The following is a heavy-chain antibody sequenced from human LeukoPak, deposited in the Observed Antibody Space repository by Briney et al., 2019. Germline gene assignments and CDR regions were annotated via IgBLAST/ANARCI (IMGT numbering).Heavy chain of an antibody. CDR3: TGSFGELTFFDY. J-gene: IGHJ4*02. CDR1: GFTFSNAW. V-gene: IGHV3-15*01. D-gene: IGHD3-10*01. Sequence: GGSLRLSCAASGFTFSNAWMSWVRQAPGKGLEWVGRIKSKTDGGTTDYAAPVKGRFTISRDDSKNTLYLQMNSLKTEDTAVYYCTGSFGELTFFDYWGQGTLVTVSS. CDR2: IKSKTDGGTT.